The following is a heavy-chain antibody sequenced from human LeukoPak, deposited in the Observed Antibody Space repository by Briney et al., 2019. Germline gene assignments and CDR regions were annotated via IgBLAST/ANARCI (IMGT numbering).Heavy chain of an antibody. CDR2: ISSSSSYI. Sequence: PGGSLRLSCAASGFTFSSYAMSWVRQAPGKGLEWVSSISSSSSYIHYADSVKGRFTISRDNAKNSLYLQMNSLRAEDTAVYYCARERYSSSWVISGEFDYWGQGTLVTVSS. V-gene: IGHV3-21*01. J-gene: IGHJ4*02. CDR1: GFTFSSYA. D-gene: IGHD6-13*01. CDR3: ARERYSSSWVISGEFDY.